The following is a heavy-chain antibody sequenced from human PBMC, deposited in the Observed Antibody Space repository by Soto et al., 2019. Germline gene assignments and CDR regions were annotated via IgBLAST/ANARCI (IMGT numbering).Heavy chain of an antibody. J-gene: IGHJ6*03. Sequence: QVQLVQSGAEVKKPGSSVKVSCKASGGTFSSYTISWVRQAPGQGLEWMGRIIHILGIANYAQKFQGRVTITAGKSTSTAYMELSSLRSEDTAVYYCARGVRSSSAGSDYYYMDVWVKGTTVTVSS. CDR2: IIHILGIA. CDR3: ARGVRSSSAGSDYYYMDV. V-gene: IGHV1-69*02. CDR1: GGTFSSYT. D-gene: IGHD6-6*01.